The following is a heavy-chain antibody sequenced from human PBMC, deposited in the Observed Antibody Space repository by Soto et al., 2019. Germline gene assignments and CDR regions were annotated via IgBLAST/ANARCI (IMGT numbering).Heavy chain of an antibody. CDR1: GFNVRSNS. Sequence: GSLRLSCAASGFNVRSNSLNWVRQAPGKGLEWVSVMHSDDSTNYADSVKGRFTISRDNSENTFYLQMNSLRVEDTAVYYCARHAWLESWGQGTLVTVSS. CDR3: ARHAWLES. J-gene: IGHJ5*01. CDR2: MHSDDST. V-gene: IGHV3-53*01.